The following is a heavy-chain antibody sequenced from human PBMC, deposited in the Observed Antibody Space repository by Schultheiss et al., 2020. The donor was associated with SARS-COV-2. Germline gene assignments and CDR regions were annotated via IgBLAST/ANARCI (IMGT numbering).Heavy chain of an antibody. Sequence: GGSLRLSCAASGFTFDDYAMHWVRQAPGKGLEWVSSISSSSSYIYYADSVKGRFTISRDNAKNSLYLQMNSLRAEDTAVYYCARMATIVGAIGAFDIWGQGTMVTVSS. CDR1: GFTFDDYA. CDR2: ISSSSSYI. J-gene: IGHJ3*02. D-gene: IGHD1-26*01. CDR3: ARMATIVGAIGAFDI. V-gene: IGHV3-21*01.